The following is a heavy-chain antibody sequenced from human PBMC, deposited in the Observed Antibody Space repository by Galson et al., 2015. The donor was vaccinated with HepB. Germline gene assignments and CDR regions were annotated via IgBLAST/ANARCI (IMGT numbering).Heavy chain of an antibody. Sequence: SLRLSCAASGFTFSSYWMHWVRQAPGKGLVWVSRINSDGSSTSYADSVKGRFTISRDNAKNTLYLQMNSLRAEDTAVYYCARDSREYSNYDWVDYWGQGTLVTVSS. CDR1: GFTFSSYW. D-gene: IGHD4-11*01. CDR3: ARDSREYSNYDWVDY. V-gene: IGHV3-74*01. J-gene: IGHJ4*02. CDR2: INSDGSST.